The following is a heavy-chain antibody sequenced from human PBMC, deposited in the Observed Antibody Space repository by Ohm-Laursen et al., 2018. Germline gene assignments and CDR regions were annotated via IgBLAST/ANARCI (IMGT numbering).Heavy chain of an antibody. V-gene: IGHV3-9*01. J-gene: IGHJ6*02. D-gene: IGHD1-26*01. CDR3: AKDTRVGVGATLGMDV. CDR2: ISWNSDTI. CDR1: GFTFDGYA. Sequence: SLRLSCAAPGFTFDGYAMHWVRQAPGKGLEWVSGISWNSDTIAYADSVKGRFTISRDNAKNSLYLQMNSLRGEDTALYYCAKDTRVGVGATLGMDVWGQGTTVTVSS.